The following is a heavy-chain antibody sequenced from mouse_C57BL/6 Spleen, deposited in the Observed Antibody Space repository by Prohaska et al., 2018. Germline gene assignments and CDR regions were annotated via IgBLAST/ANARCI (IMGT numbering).Heavy chain of an antibody. Sequence: QVQLQQPGAELVKPGASVKVSCKASGYTFTSYWMHWVKQRPGQGLEWIGRIHPSDSDTNYNQKFKGKATLTVDKSSSTAYMQRSSLTSEDSAVYYCAISDGYYWYFDVWGTGTTVTVSS. J-gene: IGHJ1*03. V-gene: IGHV1-74*01. CDR3: AISDGYYWYFDV. CDR2: IHPSDSDT. D-gene: IGHD2-3*01. CDR1: GYTFTSYW.